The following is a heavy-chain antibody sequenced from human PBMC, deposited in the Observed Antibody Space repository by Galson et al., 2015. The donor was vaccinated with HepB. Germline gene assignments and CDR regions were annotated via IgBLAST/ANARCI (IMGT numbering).Heavy chain of an antibody. Sequence: SLRLSCAASGFTVSSNYMNWVRQAPGRGLEWVSVIYSGGTTYYADSVKGRFTISRDNSKNTLYLQMNSLRAEDTAVYFCARDGVGALDYWGQGTLVTVSS. D-gene: IGHD1-26*01. CDR1: GFTVSSNY. V-gene: IGHV3-53*01. CDR3: ARDGVGALDY. CDR2: IYSGGTT. J-gene: IGHJ4*02.